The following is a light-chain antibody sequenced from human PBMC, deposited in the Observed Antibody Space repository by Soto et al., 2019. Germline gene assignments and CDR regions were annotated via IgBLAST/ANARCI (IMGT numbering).Light chain of an antibody. J-gene: IGKJ2*02. V-gene: IGKV1-6*01. Sequence: ALQVTQSPSSLSASVGDRVTITCRASQGIRSDLGWYQQKPGKAPKLLIYAASNLQGEVPSRFSGSVSGTDFTLTISSLQAEDFATYYCLQDHDYQWTFGQGTKVEIK. CDR2: AAS. CDR1: QGIRSD. CDR3: LQDHDYQWT.